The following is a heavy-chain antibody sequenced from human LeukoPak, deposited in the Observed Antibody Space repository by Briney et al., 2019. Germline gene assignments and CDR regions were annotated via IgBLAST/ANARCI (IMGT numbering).Heavy chain of an antibody. CDR1: GFTFSSYW. Sequence: PGGSLRLSCAASGFTFSSYWMHWVRQAPGKALVRVSRINTDGSSTSYADSVKGRFTISRDNAKNTLYLQMNSLRAEDTAVYYCARDARGSYYGGYFDYWGQGTLVTVSS. J-gene: IGHJ4*02. CDR2: INTDGSST. V-gene: IGHV3-74*01. D-gene: IGHD1-26*01. CDR3: ARDARGSYYGGYFDY.